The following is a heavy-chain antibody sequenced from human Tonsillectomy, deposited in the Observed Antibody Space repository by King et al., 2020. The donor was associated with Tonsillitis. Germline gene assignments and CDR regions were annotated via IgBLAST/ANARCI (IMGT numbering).Heavy chain of an antibody. CDR1: GGSIRTGDFY. Sequence: QLQESGPGLVKPSQTLSLICSVSGGSIRTGDFYWSWIRQPPGKGLEWIGYIYYSGTTYDNPSLQGRVSRSVDASKNQFSLKLRSVTAADTAVYYCARGEGTTGGFDYWGQGTLVTVSS. V-gene: IGHV4-30-4*01. J-gene: IGHJ4*02. CDR2: IYYSGTT. D-gene: IGHD1-7*01. CDR3: ARGEGTTGGFDY.